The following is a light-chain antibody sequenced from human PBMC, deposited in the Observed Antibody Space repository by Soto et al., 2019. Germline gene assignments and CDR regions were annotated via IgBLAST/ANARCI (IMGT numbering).Light chain of an antibody. J-gene: IGKJ1*01. CDR2: GGS. CDR1: QSISYW. CDR3: QQYNSYWT. V-gene: IGKV1-5*01. Sequence: DIQMTQSPSTLSASVGDRVTITCRASQSISYWLAWYQQKPGTAPKLLIYGGSNLESGVPSRFSSSGSGTEFTLTISSLQPDDFATYYCQQYNSYWTFGQGTKVDIK.